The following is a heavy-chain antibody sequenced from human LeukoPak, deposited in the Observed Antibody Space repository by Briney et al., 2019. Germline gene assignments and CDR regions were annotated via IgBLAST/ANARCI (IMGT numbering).Heavy chain of an antibody. Sequence: GGSLRLSCAASGFTFSYYGMHWVRQAPGKGLEWVSVISGSGRSTYYADSVKGRFTISRDKSKNSLYLQMNSLRVEDTAIYYCAKSIVNSGTYIPFDYWGQGTLVTVSS. V-gene: IGHV3-23*01. J-gene: IGHJ4*02. CDR3: AKSIVNSGTYIPFDY. D-gene: IGHD1-26*01. CDR1: GFTFSYYG. CDR2: ISGSGRST.